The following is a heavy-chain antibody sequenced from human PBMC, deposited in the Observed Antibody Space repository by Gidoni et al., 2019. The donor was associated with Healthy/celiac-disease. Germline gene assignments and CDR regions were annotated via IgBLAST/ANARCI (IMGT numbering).Heavy chain of an antibody. Sequence: EVQLVESGGGLVQPGGSLRLSCAASGFTCSSHAMSWVRQAPGKGLEWVSVFSCSGGSTYYADSVKGRFTISRDNSKNTLYLQMNSLRAEDTAVYYCAKGPRYNYDSSGYYWDYWGQGTLVTVSS. CDR1: GFTCSSHA. J-gene: IGHJ4*02. D-gene: IGHD3-22*01. CDR3: AKGPRYNYDSSGYYWDY. V-gene: IGHV3-23*04. CDR2: FSCSGGST.